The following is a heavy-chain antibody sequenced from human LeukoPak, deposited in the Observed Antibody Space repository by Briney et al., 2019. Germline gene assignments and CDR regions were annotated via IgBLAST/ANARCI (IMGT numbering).Heavy chain of an antibody. Sequence: GGSLRLSCAASGFTFSSYAMSWVRQAPGKGLEWVSAISGSGGSTYYADSVKGRFTISRDNSKNTLYLQMNSLRAEDTAVYYCARGPLKRITMVRGVTNWFDPWGQGTLVTVSS. CDR3: ARGPLKRITMVRGVTNWFDP. CDR1: GFTFSSYA. D-gene: IGHD3-10*01. CDR2: ISGSGGST. V-gene: IGHV3-23*01. J-gene: IGHJ5*02.